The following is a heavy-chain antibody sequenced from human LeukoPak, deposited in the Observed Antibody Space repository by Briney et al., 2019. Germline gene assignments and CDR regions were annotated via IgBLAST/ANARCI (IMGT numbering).Heavy chain of an antibody. V-gene: IGHV1-18*01. D-gene: IGHD3-22*01. Sequence: ASVKVSCKASGYTFTSYGISWVRQAPGQGLEWMGWISAYNGNTHYAQKLQGRVTMTTDTSTSTVYMELRSLGSDDTAVYYCARGSPPRRNYDSRGYYSYYFDYWDQGTLVTVSS. J-gene: IGHJ4*02. CDR3: ARGSPPRRNYDSRGYYSYYFDY. CDR1: GYTFTSYG. CDR2: ISAYNGNT.